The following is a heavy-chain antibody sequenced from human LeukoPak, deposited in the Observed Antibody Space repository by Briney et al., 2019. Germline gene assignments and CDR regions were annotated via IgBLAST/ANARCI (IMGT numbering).Heavy chain of an antibody. CDR2: IYYTGNT. J-gene: IGHJ4*02. CDR1: GDSISSSSSY. CDR3: ARRGGYSGYGPFDY. Sequence: SETLSLTCTVSGDSISSSSSYWGWIRQPPGKGLEWIGSIYYTGNTYYNASLKSRVTISIDTSKNQISLRLTSVTATDTAMYYCARRGGYSGYGPFDYWGQGTLVTVSS. D-gene: IGHD5-12*01. V-gene: IGHV4-39*01.